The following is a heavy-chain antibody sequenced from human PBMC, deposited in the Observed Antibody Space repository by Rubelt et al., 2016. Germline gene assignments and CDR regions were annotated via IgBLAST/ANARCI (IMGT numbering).Heavy chain of an antibody. V-gene: IGHV4-34*01. CDR3: ARGKEGLGVTMMDY. CDR2: INHSGST. CDR1: GGSFSGYY. D-gene: IGHD3-22*01. Sequence: QVQLQQWGAGLLKPSETLSLTCAVYGGSFSGYYWSWIRQPPGKGLEWIGVINHSGSTNYHPSLKSRVTISVDTSKNRFSLKLSSVTAADTAVYYCARGKEGLGVTMMDYWGQGTLVTVSS. J-gene: IGHJ4*02.